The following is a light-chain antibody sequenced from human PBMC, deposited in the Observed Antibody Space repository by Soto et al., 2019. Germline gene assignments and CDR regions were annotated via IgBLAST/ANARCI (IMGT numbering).Light chain of an antibody. CDR2: DTS. CDR1: QRVSGGF. V-gene: IGKV3D-20*01. CDR3: QHSLRWPPT. Sequence: DIVLTQSPATLSLSPGERATLYCGASQRVSGGFLAWYQQKPGLAPRLILYDTSFRATGIPDRFSGSGSGTDFTLTISSLQSEDFALYYCQHSLRWPPTFGQGTKVDIK. J-gene: IGKJ1*01.